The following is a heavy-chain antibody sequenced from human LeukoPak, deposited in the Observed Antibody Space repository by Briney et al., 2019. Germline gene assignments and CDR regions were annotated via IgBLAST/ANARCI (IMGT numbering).Heavy chain of an antibody. CDR3: AREGSSGSYWTFDY. D-gene: IGHD1-26*01. CDR1: GGSISSYY. V-gene: IGHV4-4*07. J-gene: IGHJ4*02. Sequence: SETLSLTCTVSGGSISSYYWSWIRQPAGKGLEWIGRIYTSGSTNYNPSLKSRVTMSVDTSKNQFSLKLSSVTAADTAVYYCAREGSSGSYWTFDYWGQGTLVTVSS. CDR2: IYTSGST.